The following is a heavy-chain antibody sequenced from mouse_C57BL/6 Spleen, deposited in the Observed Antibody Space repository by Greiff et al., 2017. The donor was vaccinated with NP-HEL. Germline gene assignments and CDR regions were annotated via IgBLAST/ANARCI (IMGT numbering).Heavy chain of an antibody. CDR1: GYTFTDYY. CDR2: INPNNGGT. CDR3: ARRVVLRWFAY. V-gene: IGHV1-26*01. D-gene: IGHD1-1*01. Sequence: EVQLQQSGPELVKPGASVKISCKASGYTFTDYYMNWVKQSHGKSLEWIGDINPNNGGTSYNQKFKGKATLTVDKSSSTAYMELRSLTSEDSAVYYCARRVVLRWFAYWGQGTLVTVSA. J-gene: IGHJ3*01.